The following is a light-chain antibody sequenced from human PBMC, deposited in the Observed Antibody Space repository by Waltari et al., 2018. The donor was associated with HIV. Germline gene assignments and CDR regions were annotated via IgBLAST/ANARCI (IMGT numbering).Light chain of an antibody. CDR2: EVS. V-gene: IGLV2-23*02. CDR1: SRDVGGYTL. J-gene: IGLJ2*01. Sequence: QSALTQPASVSGSPGQSITLSCTGTSRDVGGYTLVSWYQQHPGKAPKLMIYEVSKRPSGVSNRFSGSKSGNTASLTISGLQAEDEADYYCCAYAGSTTYVIFGGGTKLTVL. CDR3: CAYAGSTTYVI.